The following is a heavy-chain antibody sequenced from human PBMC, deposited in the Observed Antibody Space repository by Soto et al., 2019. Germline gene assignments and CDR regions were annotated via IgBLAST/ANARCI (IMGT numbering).Heavy chain of an antibody. CDR1: GFTFSSYA. Sequence: GGSLRLSCAASGFTFSSYAMSWVRQAPGKGLEWVSAISGSGGSTYYADSVKGRFTISRDNSKNTLYLQMNSLGAEDTAVYYCAKDFSDCSGGSCYDGVDYWGQGTLVTVSS. CDR2: ISGSGGST. V-gene: IGHV3-23*01. J-gene: IGHJ4*02. D-gene: IGHD2-15*01. CDR3: AKDFSDCSGGSCYDGVDY.